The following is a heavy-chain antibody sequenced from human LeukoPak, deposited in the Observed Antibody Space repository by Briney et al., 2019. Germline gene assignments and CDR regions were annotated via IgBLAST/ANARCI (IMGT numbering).Heavy chain of an antibody. Sequence: SETLSLTCTVSGGSISSYYWSWIRQPPGKGLEWIGYIYYSGSTNYNPSLKSRVTISVDTSKNQFSLKLSSVTAADTAVYYCASAGYPYGYASTIYFDYWGQGALVTVSS. V-gene: IGHV4-59*01. J-gene: IGHJ4*02. CDR3: ASAGYPYGYASTIYFDY. CDR2: IYYSGST. D-gene: IGHD5-18*01. CDR1: GGSISSYY.